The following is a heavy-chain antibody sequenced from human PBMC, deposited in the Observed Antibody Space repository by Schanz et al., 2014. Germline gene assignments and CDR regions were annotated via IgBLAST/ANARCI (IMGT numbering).Heavy chain of an antibody. Sequence: QVQLVQSGGEVKKPGASVKVSCKASGYTFRHYGISWLRQAPGQGLEWMGYISGYNGNTNYAPKVQDRVTMTTDTSTSTAYMEPRSLTSDDTAVYYCARGWGYDALTGYVFWGQGTLVTVSS. J-gene: IGHJ4*02. CDR1: GYTFRHYG. D-gene: IGHD3-9*01. CDR3: ARGWGYDALTGYVF. V-gene: IGHV1-18*04. CDR2: ISGYNGNT.